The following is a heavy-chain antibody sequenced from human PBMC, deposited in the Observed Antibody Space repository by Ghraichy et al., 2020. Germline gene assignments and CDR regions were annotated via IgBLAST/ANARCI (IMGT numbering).Heavy chain of an antibody. CDR1: GFTFTTYG. D-gene: IGHD6-19*01. J-gene: IGHJ3*01. CDR2: ISYDGSKK. CDR3: AKDPRISVAATAAFNL. V-gene: IGHV3-30*18. Sequence: LSLTCAASGFTFTTYGMHWVRQAPGKGLEWVAIISYDGSKKYYGDSVRGRFTISRDNSKNTLYLQMNSLRAEDTAVYYCAKDPRISVAATAAFNLWGQGTMVTVSS.